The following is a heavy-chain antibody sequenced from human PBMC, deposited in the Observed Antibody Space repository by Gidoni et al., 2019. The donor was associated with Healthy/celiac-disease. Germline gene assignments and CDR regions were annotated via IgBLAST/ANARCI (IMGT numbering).Heavy chain of an antibody. D-gene: IGHD3-10*01. CDR1: GYTFTSYG. V-gene: IGHV1-18*01. J-gene: IGHJ5*02. CDR3: ARVHPMVQGVIVNWFDP. CDR2: ISAYNGNT. Sequence: QVQLVQSGAEVKTPGASVKVSCKASGYTFTSYGISWVRQAPGQGLEWMGWISAYNGNTNYAQKLQGRVTMTTDTSTSTAYMELRSLRSDDTAVYYCARVHPMVQGVIVNWFDPWGQGTLVTVSS.